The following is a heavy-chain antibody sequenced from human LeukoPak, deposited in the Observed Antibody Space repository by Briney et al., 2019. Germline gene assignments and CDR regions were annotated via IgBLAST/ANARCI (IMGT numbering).Heavy chain of an antibody. Sequence: SETLSLTCTVSGGSISISNYYWGWIRQPPGEGLEWIGSIFYSGSADYTPSLRSRATISVDTSENQFSLKLSSVTAADTAVYYCARGPGTSWIQLWLLAFDIWGQGTMVTVSS. CDR1: GGSISISNYY. J-gene: IGHJ3*02. D-gene: IGHD5-18*01. V-gene: IGHV4-39*07. CDR2: IFYSGSA. CDR3: ARGPGTSWIQLWLLAFDI.